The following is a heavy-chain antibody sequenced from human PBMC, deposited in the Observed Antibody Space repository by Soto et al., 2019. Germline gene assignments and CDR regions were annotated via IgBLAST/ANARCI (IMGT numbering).Heavy chain of an antibody. CDR3: SSPPVVATIVSHYYGMDV. CDR1: GGTFSSYA. Sequence: QVQLVQSGAEVKKPGSSVKVSCKASGGTFSSYAISWVRQAPGQGLEWMGGIIPIFGTADYAQKFQGRVTTTADESTSAAYVELSSLRSEDTAVYYCSSPPVVATIVSHYYGMDVRGQGTTVTVSS. J-gene: IGHJ6*02. D-gene: IGHD5-12*01. CDR2: IIPIFGTA. V-gene: IGHV1-69*12.